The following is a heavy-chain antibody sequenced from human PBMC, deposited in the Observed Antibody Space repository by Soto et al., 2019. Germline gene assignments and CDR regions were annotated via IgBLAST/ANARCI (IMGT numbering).Heavy chain of an antibody. Sequence: EVQLVESGGGLVKPGGSLRLSCAASGFTFSNAWMNWVRQAPGKGLEWVGRIKSKTDGGTTDYAAPVKGRFTISRDDSKNTLYLQMNSLKTEDTAVYYCTTVREGSSGWYTSYYYYGMDVWGQGTTVTVSS. V-gene: IGHV3-15*07. CDR1: GFTFSNAW. CDR2: IKSKTDGGTT. J-gene: IGHJ6*02. D-gene: IGHD6-19*01. CDR3: TTVREGSSGWYTSYYYYGMDV.